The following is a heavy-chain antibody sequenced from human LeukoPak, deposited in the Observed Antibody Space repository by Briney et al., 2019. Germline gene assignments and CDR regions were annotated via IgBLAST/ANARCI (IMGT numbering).Heavy chain of an antibody. CDR1: GASISSYY. CDR2: IHNSGYT. Sequence: SETLSLTCTVSGASISSYYWSWIRQPPGKGLEWIGYIHNSGYTNYNPSLKSRVIMSADTPKNQFSLKLTSVTAADTAVYYCARRWYHAYCDYWGQGSLVTVSS. D-gene: IGHD2-15*01. J-gene: IGHJ4*02. V-gene: IGHV4-59*01. CDR3: ARRWYHAYCDY.